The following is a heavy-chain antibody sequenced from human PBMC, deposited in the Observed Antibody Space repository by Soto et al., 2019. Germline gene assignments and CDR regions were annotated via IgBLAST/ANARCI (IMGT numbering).Heavy chain of an antibody. J-gene: IGHJ6*02. CDR3: ARDPNYCISTSCYEAHYYYGMDV. V-gene: IGHV3-7*01. CDR1: GFTFSSYW. Sequence: PGGSLRLSCAASGFTFSSYWMSWVRQAPGKGLEWVANIKQDGSEKYYVDSVKGRFTISRDNAKNSLYPQMNSLRAEDTAVYYCARDPNYCISTSCYEAHYYYGMDVWGQGTTVTVSS. D-gene: IGHD2-2*01. CDR2: IKQDGSEK.